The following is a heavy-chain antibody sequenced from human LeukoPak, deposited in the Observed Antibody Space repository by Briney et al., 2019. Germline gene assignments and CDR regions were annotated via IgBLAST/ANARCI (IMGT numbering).Heavy chain of an antibody. CDR2: IIPIFGTA. V-gene: IGHV1-69*13. J-gene: IGHJ4*02. Sequence: SVKVSCKASGGTFSSYAISWVRQAPGQGLEWMGGIIPIFGTANYAQKFQGRVTITADESTSTAYMELSSLRSEDTAVHYCARERDEVIPFDYWGQGTLVTVSS. CDR3: ARERDEVIPFDY. CDR1: GGTFSSYA. D-gene: IGHD3-10*01.